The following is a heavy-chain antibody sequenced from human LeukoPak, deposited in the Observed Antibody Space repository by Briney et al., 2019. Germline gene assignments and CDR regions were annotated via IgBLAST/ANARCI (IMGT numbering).Heavy chain of an antibody. D-gene: IGHD3-3*01. J-gene: IGHJ6*02. Sequence: ASVKVSCKASGYTFTSYGISWVRQAPGQGLEWMGWISAYNGNTNYAQELQGRVTMTTDTSTSTAYMELRSLRSDDTAVYYCARGGDYDFWSGSPSPYGMDVWGQGTTVTVSS. CDR3: ARGGDYDFWSGSPSPYGMDV. V-gene: IGHV1-18*01. CDR1: GYTFTSYG. CDR2: ISAYNGNT.